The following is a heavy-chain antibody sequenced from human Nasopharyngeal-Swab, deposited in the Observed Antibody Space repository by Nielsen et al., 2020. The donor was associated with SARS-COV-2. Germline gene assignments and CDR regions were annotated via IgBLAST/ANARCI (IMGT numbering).Heavy chain of an antibody. CDR2: INPGSGGT. CDR3: ARRGRCSGSSCDMDV. CDR1: GYTFNNYY. Sequence: VKVSCKASGYTFNNYYIHWVRQAPGQGLEWMGMINPGSGGTTYAQKFQGRVTMTRDTSTSTVFMDLSSLRSEDTAVYYCARRGRCSGSSCDMDVWGQGTTVTVSS. D-gene: IGHD2-2*01. V-gene: IGHV1-46*02. J-gene: IGHJ6*02.